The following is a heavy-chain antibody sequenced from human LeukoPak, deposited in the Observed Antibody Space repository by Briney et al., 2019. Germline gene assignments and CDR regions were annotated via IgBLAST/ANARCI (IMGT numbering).Heavy chain of an antibody. D-gene: IGHD3-22*01. CDR2: INPDSGGT. CDR3: ARVDDRGHYYDSSGPRKLFDY. J-gene: IGHJ4*02. V-gene: IGHV1-2*02. CDR1: GYTFTGYY. Sequence: ASVKVSCKASGYTFTGYYMHWVRQAPVQGLEWMGWINPDSGGTNYAQKFQGRVTMTRDTSISTAYMQLSRLSSDDTAVYYCARVDDRGHYYDSSGPRKLFDYWGQGTLVTVSS.